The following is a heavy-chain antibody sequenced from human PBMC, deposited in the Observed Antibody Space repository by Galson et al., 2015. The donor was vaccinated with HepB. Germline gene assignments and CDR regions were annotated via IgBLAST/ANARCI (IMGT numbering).Heavy chain of an antibody. J-gene: IGHJ5*01. Sequence: ETLSLTCAVYGGSFGTYYWAWLRQPQGKGLEWIGEVRHNGNTYYKASLKSRVTVSLDTSKSQFSLRLKAMTAADAAIYYCARGVVQWTTWRYWFDSWSRGAPVIVSS. D-gene: IGHD1-26*01. CDR2: VRHNGNT. CDR3: ARGVVQWTTWRYWFDS. CDR1: GGSFGTYY. V-gene: IGHV4-34*01.